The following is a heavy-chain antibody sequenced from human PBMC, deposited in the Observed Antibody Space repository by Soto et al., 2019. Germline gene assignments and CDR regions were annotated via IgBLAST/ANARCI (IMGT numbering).Heavy chain of an antibody. J-gene: IGHJ4*02. CDR3: VKDPAAGLFRMGYHSNRGTGIDY. CDR2: ISSNGGST. Sequence: GGSLRLSCSASGFTFSSYAMHWVRQAPGKGLEYVSAISSNGGSTYYADSVKGRFTISRDNSKNTLYLQMSSLRAEDTAVYYCVKDPAAGLFRMGYHSNRGTGIDYWGQGTLVTVSS. D-gene: IGHD6-13*01. V-gene: IGHV3-64D*08. CDR1: GFTFSSYA.